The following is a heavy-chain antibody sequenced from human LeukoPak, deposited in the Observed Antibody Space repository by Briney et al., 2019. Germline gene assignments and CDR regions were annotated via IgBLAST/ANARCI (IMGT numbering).Heavy chain of an antibody. Sequence: ASVKVSCKASGYAFTGYHMHWVRQAPGQGLEWMGIINPSGGSTTYAEKFQGRVTVTRDTSTNTVYMELRSLRSEDTAIYYCARVPYGDYVYPFDYWGQGTLVTVSS. CDR2: INPSGGST. D-gene: IGHD4-17*01. CDR1: GYAFTGYH. J-gene: IGHJ4*02. V-gene: IGHV1-46*01. CDR3: ARVPYGDYVYPFDY.